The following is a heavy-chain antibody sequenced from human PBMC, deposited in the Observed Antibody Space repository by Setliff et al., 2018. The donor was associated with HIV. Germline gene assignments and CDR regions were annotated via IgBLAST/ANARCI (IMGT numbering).Heavy chain of an antibody. CDR3: ATQTGFYNSHWYDY. D-gene: IGHD6-13*01. Sequence: GGPLRLSCVASGLPFYNYWMTWLRRAPGRGLEWVANIKQDGSDMHYIESVKGRFTIFRDNAKNSVFLQMNSLRAEDTGVYYCATQTGFYNSHWYDYWGQGTMVTVSS. CDR1: GLPFYNYW. J-gene: IGHJ4*02. V-gene: IGHV3-7*01. CDR2: IKQDGSDM.